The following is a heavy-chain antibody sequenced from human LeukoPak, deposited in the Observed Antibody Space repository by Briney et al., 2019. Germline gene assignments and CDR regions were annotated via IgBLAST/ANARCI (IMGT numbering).Heavy chain of an antibody. CDR1: GGSISSGGYY. J-gene: IGHJ4*02. V-gene: IGHV4-31*03. Sequence: SETLSLTCTVSGGSISSGGYYWSWIRQHPGKGLEWIGYIYYSGSTYYNPSLKSRVTISVDTTKNQFSLKLSSVTAADTAVYYCARGYSGTTRGYFDYWGQGTLVTVSS. CDR3: ARGYSGTTRGYFDY. CDR2: IYYSGST. D-gene: IGHD5-12*01.